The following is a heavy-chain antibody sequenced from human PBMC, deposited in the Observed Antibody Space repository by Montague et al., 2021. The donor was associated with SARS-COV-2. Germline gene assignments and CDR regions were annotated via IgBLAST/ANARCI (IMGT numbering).Heavy chain of an antibody. D-gene: IGHD3-10*01. CDR3: ASDYYGSGSIGYYYYGMDV. V-gene: IGHV4-59*01. CDR2: IYYSGST. CDR1: GGSISSYY. Sequence: SETLSLTCTVSGGSISSYYWSWIRQPPGKGLEWIGYIYYSGSTNYNPSLKSRVTISVDTSKNQFSLKLSSVTAADTAVYYCASDYYGSGSIGYYYYGMDVWGQGTTVTVSS. J-gene: IGHJ6*02.